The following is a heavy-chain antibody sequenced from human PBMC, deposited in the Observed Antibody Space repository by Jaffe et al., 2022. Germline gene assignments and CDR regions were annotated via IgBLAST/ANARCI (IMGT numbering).Heavy chain of an antibody. D-gene: IGHD3-10*01. Sequence: EVQLVESGGGLVQPGRSLRLSCTASGFTFGDYAMSWVRQAPGKGLEWVGFIRSKAYGGTTEYAASVKGRFTISRDDSKSIAYLQMNSLKTEDTAVYYCTRDPPMRLLWFGEQFDYWGQGTLVTVSS. CDR2: IRSKAYGGTT. J-gene: IGHJ4*02. V-gene: IGHV3-49*04. CDR1: GFTFGDYA. CDR3: TRDPPMRLLWFGEQFDY.